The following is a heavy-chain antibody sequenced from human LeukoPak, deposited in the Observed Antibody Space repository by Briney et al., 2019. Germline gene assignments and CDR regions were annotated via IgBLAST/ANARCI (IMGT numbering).Heavy chain of an antibody. J-gene: IGHJ4*02. V-gene: IGHV3-15*01. CDR3: TTGVAASGISY. D-gene: IGHD6-13*01. CDR2: IKSKTDGGTT. CDR1: GFTFSNAW. Sequence: KTGGSLRLSCAASGFTFSNAWMSWVRQAPGEGLEWVGRIKSKTDGGTTDYAAPVKVRFTISRDDSKNTLYLQMNSLKTEDTAVYYCTTGVAASGISYWGQGTLVTVSS.